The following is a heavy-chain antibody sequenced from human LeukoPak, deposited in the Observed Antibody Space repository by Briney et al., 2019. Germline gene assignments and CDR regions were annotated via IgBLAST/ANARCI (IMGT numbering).Heavy chain of an antibody. V-gene: IGHV1-69*02. Sequence: AASVKVSCKASGGTFSSYTISWVRQAPGQGLEWMGRIIPILGIANYAQKFQGRVTITADKSTSTAYMELSSLRSEDTAVYYCARGRTYCSGGSCYSSWFDPWGQGTLVTVSS. CDR3: ARGRTYCSGGSCYSSWFDP. CDR2: IIPILGIA. CDR1: GGTFSSYT. D-gene: IGHD2-15*01. J-gene: IGHJ5*02.